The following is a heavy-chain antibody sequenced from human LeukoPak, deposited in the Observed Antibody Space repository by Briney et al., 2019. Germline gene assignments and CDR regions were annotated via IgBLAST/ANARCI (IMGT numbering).Heavy chain of an antibody. J-gene: IGHJ4*02. CDR2: ISGSGGST. D-gene: IGHD1-26*01. CDR3: AKDSRSYHGPFDY. V-gene: IGHV3-23*01. Sequence: GGSLRLFCSASGFTFDDYAMHWVRQAPGEGLEWVSAISGSGGSTYYADSVKGRFTIPRDNSKNTLYLQMNCLRAEDTAVYYCAKDSRSYHGPFDYWGQGTLVTVSS. CDR1: GFTFDDYA.